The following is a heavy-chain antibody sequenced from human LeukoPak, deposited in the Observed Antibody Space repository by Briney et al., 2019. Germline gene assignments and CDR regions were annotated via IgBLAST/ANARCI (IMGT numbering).Heavy chain of an antibody. CDR2: ISGSGGST. J-gene: IGHJ4*02. Sequence: PGGSLRLSCAASGFTFSSYAMSWVRQAPGKGLEWVSAISGSGGSTYYADSVKGRFTISRDNSKNTLYLQMNSLRAEDTAVYYCANRPMTMIVVDGVAPDYWGQGSLVTVSS. V-gene: IGHV3-23*01. CDR1: GFTFSSYA. D-gene: IGHD3-22*01. CDR3: ANRPMTMIVVDGVAPDY.